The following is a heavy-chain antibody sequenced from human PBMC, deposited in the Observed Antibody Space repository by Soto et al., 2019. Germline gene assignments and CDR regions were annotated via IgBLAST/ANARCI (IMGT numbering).Heavy chain of an antibody. V-gene: IGHV1-69*01. D-gene: IGHD2-15*01. Sequence: QEQLVQSGAEVKKPGSSVKVSCKASGDTFSSFAISWVRQAPGQGLDWMGGIIPFFNTSNYAQRFQGRVTITADASTITAYLELSSLRSEDTAMYYCARESAYGGNPLAFDNWGQGTLVTVSS. J-gene: IGHJ4*02. CDR1: GDTFSSFA. CDR2: IIPFFNTS. CDR3: ARESAYGGNPLAFDN.